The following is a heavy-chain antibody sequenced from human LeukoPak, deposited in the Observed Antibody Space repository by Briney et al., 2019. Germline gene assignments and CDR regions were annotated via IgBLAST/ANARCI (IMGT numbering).Heavy chain of an antibody. J-gene: IGHJ3*02. CDR1: GFTFSSHW. D-gene: IGHD1-1*01. CDR3: TTDATGRVDDAFDI. Sequence: GGSLRLSCAASGFTFSSHWMNWVRQAPGKGLEWVGRIKSKTDGGTTDYAAPVKGRFTISRDDSKNTLYLQMNSLKTEDTAVYYCTTDATGRVDDAFDIWGQGTMVTVSS. V-gene: IGHV3-15*01. CDR2: IKSKTDGGTT.